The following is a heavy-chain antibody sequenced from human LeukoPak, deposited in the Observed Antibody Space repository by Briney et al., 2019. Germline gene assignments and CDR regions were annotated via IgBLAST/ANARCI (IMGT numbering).Heavy chain of an antibody. CDR3: AYRNNFEY. Sequence: GGSLRLSCATSGFSLSGHWMNCVRQPPGKGLEWVANIKADGGEKYYVDSVKGRFTISRDDAKRTVDLQMDNMRAEDTAIYYCAYRNNFEYWGQGALVTVSS. D-gene: IGHD1-26*01. CDR2: IKADGGEK. CDR1: GFSLSGHW. J-gene: IGHJ4*02. V-gene: IGHV3-7*05.